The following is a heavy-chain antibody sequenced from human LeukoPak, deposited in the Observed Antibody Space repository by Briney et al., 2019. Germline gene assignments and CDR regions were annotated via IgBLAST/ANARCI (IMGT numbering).Heavy chain of an antibody. V-gene: IGHV4-39*07. CDR3: ARSDGYGLVGI. CDR2: IYSSGST. Sequence: SETLSLTCAVSGGSISSGGYSWGWIRQPPGKTLEWIGSIYSSGSTYYNPSLKSRVIIMIDTPKNHFSLTLSSVTAADTAVYYCARSDGYGLVGIWGQGTMVTVSS. CDR1: GGSISSGGYS. J-gene: IGHJ3*02. D-gene: IGHD5-18*01.